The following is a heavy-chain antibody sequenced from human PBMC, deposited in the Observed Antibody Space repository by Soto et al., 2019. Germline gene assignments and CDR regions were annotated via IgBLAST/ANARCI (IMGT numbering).Heavy chain of an antibody. CDR2: ISAYNGNT. D-gene: IGHD1-7*01. CDR3: ARGGGNWNSADFDY. V-gene: IGHV1-18*04. Sequence: QVQLVQSGAEVKKPGASVKVSCKASGYTFTSYGINGVRQAPGQGLEWMGWISAYNGNTYYTQKLEGRVTMTTDTSTSTAYMELRSLRSDDTAVYYCARGGGNWNSADFDYWGQGTLVTVSS. J-gene: IGHJ4*02. CDR1: GYTFTSYG.